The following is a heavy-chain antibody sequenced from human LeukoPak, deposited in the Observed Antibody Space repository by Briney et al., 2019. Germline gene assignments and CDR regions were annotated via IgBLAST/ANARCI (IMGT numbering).Heavy chain of an antibody. CDR2: IKQDGSEK. V-gene: IGHV3-7*03. J-gene: IGHJ5*01. CDR3: ARVGSSVWYNWFDS. CDR1: GFTFSSYW. D-gene: IGHD6-19*01. Sequence: GGSLRLSCAASGFTFSSYWMSWVRQAPGKGLEWVANIKQDGSEKNYVDSVKGRFTISRDNAKNSLYLQMNSLRVEDTAIYYCARVGSSVWYNWFDSWGQGTLVTVSS.